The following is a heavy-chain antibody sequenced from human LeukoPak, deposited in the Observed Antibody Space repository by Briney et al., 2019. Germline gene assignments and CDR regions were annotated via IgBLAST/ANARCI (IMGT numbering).Heavy chain of an antibody. CDR3: ARLYYDRSGYRLDY. D-gene: IGHD3-22*01. CDR2: ISNSGST. V-gene: IGHV4-4*07. J-gene: IGHJ4*02. Sequence: SETLSLTCTVSGCSISSHYWSWIRQPAGKGLEWIGRISNSGSTNYNSSLKSRVTMSVDTSQNQCSLKLSSVTAADTAVYYCARLYYDRSGYRLDYWGQGTLVTVSS. CDR1: GCSISSHY.